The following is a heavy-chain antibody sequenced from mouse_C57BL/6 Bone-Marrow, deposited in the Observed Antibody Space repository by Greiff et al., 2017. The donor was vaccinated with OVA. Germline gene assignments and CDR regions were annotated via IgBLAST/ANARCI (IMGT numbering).Heavy chain of an antibody. CDR2: IYYSGTI. V-gene: IGHV3-5*01. Sequence: VQLQQSGPGLVKPSQTVFLTCTVTGISITTGNYRWSWIRQFPGNKLEWIGYIYYSGTITYNPSLTSRTTITRDTPKNQFFLEMNSLTAEDTATYYCARYYYGYWYFDVWGTGTTVTVSS. CDR1: GISITTGNYR. CDR3: ARYYYGYWYFDV. J-gene: IGHJ1*03. D-gene: IGHD1-1*01.